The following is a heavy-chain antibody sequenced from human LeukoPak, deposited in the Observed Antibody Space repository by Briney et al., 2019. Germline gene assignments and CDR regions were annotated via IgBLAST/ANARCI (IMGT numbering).Heavy chain of an antibody. J-gene: IGHJ5*02. CDR3: ARNKYYYGLGNYGVPNWFDP. V-gene: IGHV4-61*09. Sequence: PSETLSLTCTVSGGSISSGYSYWTWVRQPAGKGLEWMGHIYTSGKIDYNPSLESRVTISVDTSKNQFSLRLNSVTATDTAVYYCARNKYYYGLGNYGVPNWFDPWGQGTLVTVSS. CDR2: IYTSGKI. CDR1: GGSISSGYSY. D-gene: IGHD3-10*01.